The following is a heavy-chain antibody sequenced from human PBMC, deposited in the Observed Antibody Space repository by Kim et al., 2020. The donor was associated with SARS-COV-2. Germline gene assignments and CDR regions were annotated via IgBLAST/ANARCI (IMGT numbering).Heavy chain of an antibody. J-gene: IGHJ3*02. CDR3: AKGSWFIYGSGTDALDI. CDR1: GFTFSSYA. V-gene: IGHV3-23*01. D-gene: IGHD3-10*01. Sequence: GGSLRLSCAASGFTFSSYAMSWVRQAPGKGLEWVSGISGTGGRTYHADSVKGRFAISRDNSKNTMYLQMNSLRPEDKAAYYCAKGSWFIYGSGTDALDI. CDR2: ISGTGGRT.